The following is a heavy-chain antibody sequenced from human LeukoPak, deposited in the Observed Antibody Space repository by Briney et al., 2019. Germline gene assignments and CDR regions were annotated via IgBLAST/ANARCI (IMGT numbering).Heavy chain of an antibody. CDR3: ARAQGGSGSYGEPLYFYYYGMDV. CDR1: GGSISSYY. D-gene: IGHD3-10*01. CDR2: IYYSGST. V-gene: IGHV4-59*01. Sequence: TSETLSLTCTVSGGSISSYYWSWVRQPPGKGLEWIGYIYYSGSTNYNPSLKSRVTISVDTSKNQFSLKLSSVTAADTAVYYCARAQGGSGSYGEPLYFYYYGMDVWGQGTTVTVSS. J-gene: IGHJ6*02.